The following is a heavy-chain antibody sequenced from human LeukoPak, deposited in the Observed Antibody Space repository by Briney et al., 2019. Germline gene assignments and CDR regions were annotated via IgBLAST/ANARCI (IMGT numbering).Heavy chain of an antibody. Sequence: PSETLSLTCAAYGGSFSGYYWSWIRQPPGKGLEWIGEINHSGSTNYNPSLKSRVTISVDTSKNQFSLKLSSVTAADTAVYYCARGVAAAGSWFDPWGQGTLVTVSS. CDR1: GGSFSGYY. CDR2: INHSGST. CDR3: ARGVAAAGSWFDP. J-gene: IGHJ5*02. D-gene: IGHD6-13*01. V-gene: IGHV4-34*01.